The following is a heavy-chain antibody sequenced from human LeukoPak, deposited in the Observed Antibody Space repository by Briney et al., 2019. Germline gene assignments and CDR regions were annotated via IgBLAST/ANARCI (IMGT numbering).Heavy chain of an antibody. CDR3: ARGGVTIFGVDTAGY. D-gene: IGHD3-3*01. CDR2: IIPIFGTA. CDR1: GGTFSSYA. J-gene: IGHJ4*02. Sequence: GASVKVSCKASGGTFSSYAISWVRQAPGQWLEWMGWIIPIFGTANYAQKFQGRVTITADESTSTAYMGLSSLRSEDTAVYYCARGGVTIFGVDTAGYWGQGTLVTVSS. V-gene: IGHV1-69*13.